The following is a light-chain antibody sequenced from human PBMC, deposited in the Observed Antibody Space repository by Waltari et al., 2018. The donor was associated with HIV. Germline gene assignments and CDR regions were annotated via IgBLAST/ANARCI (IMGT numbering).Light chain of an antibody. J-gene: IGLJ3*02. CDR3: CSYVTTGTWV. CDR1: RRDIGNYDL. CDR2: EVN. V-gene: IGLV2-23*02. Sequence: QSALTQPASVSASPGQSLTISCPGTRRDIGNYDLVAWYQQRPGKAPKLMIYEVNKWPSGVSNRFSGSKSGITASLTISGLQAEDEADYYCCSYVTTGTWVFGGGTKLTVL.